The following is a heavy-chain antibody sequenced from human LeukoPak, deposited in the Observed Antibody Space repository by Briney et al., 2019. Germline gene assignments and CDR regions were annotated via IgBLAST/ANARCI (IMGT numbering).Heavy chain of an antibody. CDR1: VGTFSSYA. D-gene: IGHD6-13*01. V-gene: IGHV1-69*13. J-gene: IGHJ4*02. CDR2: IIPIFGTA. CDR3: ARGYSSSWYGGSYFDY. Sequence: SVKVSCKASVGTFSSYAISWVRQAPGQGLEWMGGIIPIFGTANYAQKFQGRVTITADESTSTAYMELSSLRSEDTAVYYCARGYSSSWYGGSYFDYWGQGTLVTVSS.